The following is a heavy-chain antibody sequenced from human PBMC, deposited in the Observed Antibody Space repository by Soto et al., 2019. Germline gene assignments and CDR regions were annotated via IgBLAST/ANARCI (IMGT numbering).Heavy chain of an antibody. CDR1: GYTLTELS. CDR3: ATASSFSPTMLVDSSLAFDI. D-gene: IGHD3-22*01. J-gene: IGHJ3*02. CDR2: FDPEDGET. V-gene: IGHV1-24*01. Sequence: GASVKVSCKVSGYTLTELSMHWVRQAPGKGLEWMGGFDPEDGETIYAQKFQGRVTMTEDTSTDTAYMELSSLRSEETAVYYCATASSFSPTMLVDSSLAFDIWGQGTMVTVSS.